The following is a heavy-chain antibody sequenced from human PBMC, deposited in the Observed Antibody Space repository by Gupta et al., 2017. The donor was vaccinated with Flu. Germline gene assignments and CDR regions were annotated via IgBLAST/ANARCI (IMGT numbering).Heavy chain of an antibody. J-gene: IGHJ6*02. Sequence: QVQLVQSGAEAQKAGSSVKVSCKASGGTFSDYVISWVRQAPGQGLEWLGGIIPYVSTANYAQKFQGRVTITADESTSTAYMELNSLRSEDTTVYYCARQMVSATVYFYYGMDVWGQGTTVTVSS. CDR2: IIPYVSTA. V-gene: IGHV1-69*01. CDR1: GGTFSDYV. D-gene: IGHD2-8*01. CDR3: ARQMVSATVYFYYGMDV.